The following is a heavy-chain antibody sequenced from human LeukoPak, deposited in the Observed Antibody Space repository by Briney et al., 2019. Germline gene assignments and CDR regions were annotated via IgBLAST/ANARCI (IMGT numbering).Heavy chain of an antibody. CDR1: GYTFTSYY. J-gene: IGHJ4*02. D-gene: IGHD3-16*01. CDR2: INPSGGST. CDR3: ARGGPPYDYVWGSWWEYYFDY. V-gene: IGHV1-46*01. Sequence: ASVKVSCKASGYTFTSYYMHWVRQAPGQGLEWMGIINPSGGSTSYAQKFQGRVTMTRDTSTSTVYMELSSLRSGDTAVYYCARGGPPYDYVWGSWWEYYFDYWGQGTLVTVSS.